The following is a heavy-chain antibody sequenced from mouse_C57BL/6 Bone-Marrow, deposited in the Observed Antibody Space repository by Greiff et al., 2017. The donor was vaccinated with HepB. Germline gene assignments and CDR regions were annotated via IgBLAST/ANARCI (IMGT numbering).Heavy chain of an antibody. J-gene: IGHJ3*01. Sequence: VQLQQSGAELARPGASVKLSCKASGYTFTSYGISWVKQRTGQGLEWIGEIYPRSGNTYYNEKLKGKATLTADKSSSTAYMEHRSLTDEDSAVYFCAGSVVSWGFADWGQGTLVTVSA. V-gene: IGHV1-81*01. CDR3: AGSVVSWGFAD. D-gene: IGHD1-1*02. CDR2: IYPRSGNT. CDR1: GYTFTSYG.